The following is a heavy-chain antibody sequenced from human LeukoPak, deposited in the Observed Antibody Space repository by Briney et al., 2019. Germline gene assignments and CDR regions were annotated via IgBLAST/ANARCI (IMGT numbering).Heavy chain of an antibody. CDR3: AKKVAGPANPFDS. Sequence: PGGSLRLSCAASGFTFNNYAMSWVRQAPGKGPEWVSAITASGYSAQYGDSVRGRFTVSRDNSKNTLYLQMSSLRVEDTAVYYCAKKVAGPANPFDSRGQGTLVTVSS. J-gene: IGHJ4*02. CDR1: GFTFNNYA. CDR2: ITASGYSA. V-gene: IGHV3-23*01. D-gene: IGHD2-15*01.